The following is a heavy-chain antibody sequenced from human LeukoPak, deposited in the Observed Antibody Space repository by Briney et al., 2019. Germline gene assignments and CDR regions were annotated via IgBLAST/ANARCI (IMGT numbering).Heavy chain of an antibody. D-gene: IGHD2-21*02. CDR2: IKQDGSEK. Sequence: GGSLRLSCAASGLTFSRFWMSWVRQAPGKGLEWVANIKQDGSEKYYVDSVKGRFTVSRDNAKNSLYLQMNSLRVEDTAVYYCARGVTPDWFDPWGQGTLVTVSS. CDR1: GLTFSRFW. J-gene: IGHJ5*02. CDR3: ARGVTPDWFDP. V-gene: IGHV3-7*02.